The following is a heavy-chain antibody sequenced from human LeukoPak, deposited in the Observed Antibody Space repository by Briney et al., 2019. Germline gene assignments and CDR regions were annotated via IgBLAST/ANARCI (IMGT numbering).Heavy chain of an antibody. CDR2: ISGSGGTT. J-gene: IGHJ4*02. CDR3: AKDSRSTLPRGRLDY. V-gene: IGHV3-23*01. Sequence: GGSLRLSCAASGFTFSSYAMSWVRQAPGKGLEWVSGISGSGGTTYYADSVKGRFTVSRDNSKNTYLQMNSLRAEDTAAYYCAKDSRSTLPRGRLDYWGQGTLVTVYS. CDR1: GFTFSSYA. D-gene: IGHD2-21*02.